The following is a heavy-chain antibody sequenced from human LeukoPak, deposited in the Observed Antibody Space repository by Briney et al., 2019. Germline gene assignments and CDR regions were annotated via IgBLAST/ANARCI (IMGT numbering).Heavy chain of an antibody. D-gene: IGHD3-22*01. J-gene: IGHJ4*02. CDR2: IYHSGNT. CDR3: ASSYYYDSSVYDY. V-gene: IGHV4-4*02. CDR1: GGSISSSHW. Sequence: PSETLSLTCTVFGGSISSSHWWTWVRHSPGKGLEWIGEIYHSGNTNYNPSLRSRVTMSVDMSHNQFSLKLSSVTAADTAVYYCASSYYYDSSVYDYWGQGTLVTVSS.